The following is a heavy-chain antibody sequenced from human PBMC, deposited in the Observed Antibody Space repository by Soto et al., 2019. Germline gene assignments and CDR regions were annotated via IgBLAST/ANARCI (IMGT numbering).Heavy chain of an antibody. CDR2: IYYSGST. J-gene: IGHJ5*02. V-gene: IGHV4-39*01. Sequence: SETLSLTCTVSGGSISRSSYSWGWIRQPPGKGLEWIGTIYYSGSTYYNPSLKSRVTVSVDTSKNQFSLKLSSVTAADTAVYYCATRQGGSYNWFDPWGQGTLVTVSS. CDR1: GGSISRSSYS. CDR3: ATRQGGSYNWFDP. D-gene: IGHD2-15*01.